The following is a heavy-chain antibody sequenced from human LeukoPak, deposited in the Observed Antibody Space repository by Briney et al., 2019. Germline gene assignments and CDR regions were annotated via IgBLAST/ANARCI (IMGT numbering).Heavy chain of an antibody. CDR1: GGTFSSYA. Sequence: ASVKVSCKASGGTFSSYAISWVRQAPGQGLEWMGIINPSGGSTSYAQKFQGRVTMTRDTSTSTVYMELSSLRSEDTAVYYCARDYLYGGYAYWGQGTLVTVSS. CDR3: ARDYLYGGYAY. J-gene: IGHJ4*02. V-gene: IGHV1-46*01. CDR2: INPSGGST. D-gene: IGHD5-12*01.